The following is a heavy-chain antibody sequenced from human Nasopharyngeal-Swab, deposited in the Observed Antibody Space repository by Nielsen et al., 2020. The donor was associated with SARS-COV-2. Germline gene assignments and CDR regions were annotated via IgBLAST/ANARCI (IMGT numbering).Heavy chain of an antibody. CDR1: GGSISSSSYY. D-gene: IGHD5-18*01. CDR2: IYHSGST. Sequence: SETLSLTCTVSGGSISSSSYYWGWIRQPPGKGLEWIGSIYHSGSTYYNPSLKSRVSISVDTSKNQLSLKLSSVTAADTAVYYCARGQLWLDYWGQGTLVTVSS. CDR3: ARGQLWLDY. J-gene: IGHJ4*02. V-gene: IGHV4-39*01.